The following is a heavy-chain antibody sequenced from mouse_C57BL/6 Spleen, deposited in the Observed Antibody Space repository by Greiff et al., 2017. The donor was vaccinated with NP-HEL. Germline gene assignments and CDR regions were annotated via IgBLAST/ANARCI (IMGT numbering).Heavy chain of an antibody. D-gene: IGHD1-1*01. J-gene: IGHJ2*01. Sequence: EVMLVESGGGLVKPGGSLKLSCAASGFTFSDYGMHWVRQAPEKGLEWVAYISSGSSTIYYADTVKGRFTISRDNAKNTLFLQMTSLRSEDTAMYYCARSNYYYFDYWGLGTTLTVSS. CDR2: ISSGSSTI. V-gene: IGHV5-17*01. CDR1: GFTFSDYG. CDR3: ARSNYYYFDY.